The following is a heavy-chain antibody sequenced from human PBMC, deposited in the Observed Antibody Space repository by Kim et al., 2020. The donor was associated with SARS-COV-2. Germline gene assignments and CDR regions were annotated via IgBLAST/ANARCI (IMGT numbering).Heavy chain of an antibody. CDR1: DGSLKPYY. CDR2: IYPGGTR. J-gene: IGHJ4*02. V-gene: IGHV4-4*08. D-gene: IGHD3-3*01. CDR3: ARSGLGFWSGSHPHHFDF. Sequence: SETLSLTCTVSDGSLKPYYWNWIRQSPATGLEWIGYIYPGGTRDYNPSLKSRVSLSIDTATNQFSLTLTSLTVADTAVYYCARSGLGFWSGSHPHHFDFWGPGLSVTVSS.